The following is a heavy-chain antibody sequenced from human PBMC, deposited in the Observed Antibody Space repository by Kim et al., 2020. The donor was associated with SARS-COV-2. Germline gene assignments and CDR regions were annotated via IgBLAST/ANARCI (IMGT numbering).Heavy chain of an antibody. Sequence: YADSGKGRFTISRDNYKNPLYLQMNSLRAEDTAVYYCARHIVVVPAPLDYWGQGTLVTVSS. J-gene: IGHJ4*02. CDR3: ARHIVVVPAPLDY. V-gene: IGHV3-23*01. D-gene: IGHD2-2*01.